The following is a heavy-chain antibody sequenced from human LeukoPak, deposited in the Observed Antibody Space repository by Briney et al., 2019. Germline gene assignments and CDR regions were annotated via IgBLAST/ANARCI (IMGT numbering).Heavy chain of an antibody. CDR3: ARVMAPRETSDY. D-gene: IGHD3-10*01. Sequence: ASVKVSFKATGYTFTVYYMHWVRQAPGQGLEWMGWINPNSGATNYAQKFQGRVTTTRDTSISTAYMELSRLRSDDTAVYYSARVMAPRETSDYWGEPTLVTVSS. CDR2: INPNSGAT. V-gene: IGHV1-2*02. J-gene: IGHJ4*02. CDR1: GYTFTVYY.